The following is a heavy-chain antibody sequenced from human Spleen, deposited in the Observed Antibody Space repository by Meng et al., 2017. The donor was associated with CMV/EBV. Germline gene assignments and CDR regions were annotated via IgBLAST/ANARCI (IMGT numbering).Heavy chain of an antibody. D-gene: IGHD6-13*01. CDR1: RFTFNDFE. CDR3: ARVGYSNAPAHYYYGLDV. CDR2: ISSSGYTI. J-gene: IGHJ6*02. V-gene: IGHV3-48*03. Sequence: SCVVSRFTFNDFEMSWVRQAPGKGPEWVSYISSSGYTIHYADSVKGRFTISRDNAKNSLHLQMNNLRAEDTAVYYCARVGYSNAPAHYYYGLDVWGQGTTVTVSS.